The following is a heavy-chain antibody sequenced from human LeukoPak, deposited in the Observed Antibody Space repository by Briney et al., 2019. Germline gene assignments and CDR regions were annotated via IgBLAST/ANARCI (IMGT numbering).Heavy chain of an antibody. J-gene: IGHJ4*02. D-gene: IGHD3-10*01. CDR2: IYPGDSDT. V-gene: IGHV5-51*01. Sequence: GESLKISCKGSGYIFTSYWIGWVRQMPGKGLEWMGIIYPGDSDTKYSPSFQGQVTISADKSISTAYLQWSSLRASDTAMYYCARSYYYGSGSYYKWSYWGQGTLVTVSS. CDR3: ARSYYYGSGSYYKWSY. CDR1: GYIFTSYW.